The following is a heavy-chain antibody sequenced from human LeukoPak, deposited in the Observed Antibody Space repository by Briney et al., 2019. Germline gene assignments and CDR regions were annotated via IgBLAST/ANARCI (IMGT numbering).Heavy chain of an antibody. CDR1: GFTFSSYG. D-gene: IGHD3-22*01. Sequence: PGRSLRLSCAASGFTFSSYGMHWVRQAPGKGLEWVAVIWYDGSNKYYGDSVKGRFTISRDNSKKTLYLQMNSLRAEDTAAYYCAKRGYDSGGYYGYFDYWGQGILVTVSS. CDR3: AKRGYDSGGYYGYFDY. V-gene: IGHV3-33*06. J-gene: IGHJ4*02. CDR2: IWYDGSNK.